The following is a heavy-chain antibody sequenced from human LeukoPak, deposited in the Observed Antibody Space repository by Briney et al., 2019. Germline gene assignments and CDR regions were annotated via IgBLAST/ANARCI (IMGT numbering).Heavy chain of an antibody. Sequence: GVSLRLSCAASGFTFSSYSMNWVRQAPGKGLEWVSSISSSSSYIYYADSVKGRFTISRDNAKNSLYLQMNSLRAEDTAVYYCARDPIGVGRLRYYMDVWGKGTTVTVSS. J-gene: IGHJ6*03. CDR2: ISSSSSYI. CDR3: ARDPIGVGRLRYYMDV. D-gene: IGHD3-10*01. V-gene: IGHV3-21*01. CDR1: GFTFSSYS.